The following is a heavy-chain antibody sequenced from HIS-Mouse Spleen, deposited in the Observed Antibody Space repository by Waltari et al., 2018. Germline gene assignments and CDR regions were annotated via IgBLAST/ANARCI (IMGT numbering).Heavy chain of an antibody. CDR3: AQNYYGSGSYYY. CDR2: ISGSGGST. J-gene: IGHJ4*02. CDR1: GFTFSRYA. Sequence: EVQLLESGGGLVQPGGSLRLSCAVSGFTFSRYAMSWVRQAPGKGLEWVSAISGSGGSTYYADSVKGRFTISRDNSKNTLYLQMNSLRAEDTAVYYCAQNYYGSGSYYYWGQGTLVTVSS. D-gene: IGHD3-10*01. V-gene: IGHV3-23*01.